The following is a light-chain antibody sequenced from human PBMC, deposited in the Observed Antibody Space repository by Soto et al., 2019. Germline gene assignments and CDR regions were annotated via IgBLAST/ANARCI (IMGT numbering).Light chain of an antibody. V-gene: IGKV3-11*01. Sequence: EIVLTQSPATLSFSPGDRAPFACRASQSVSSDLVLYQHNPGQAPRLLLYVASNRATGIPARLSGSGSGTDVTLTISSEEPEDFAVYYWQQRSNWPQRTFGGGATVEIK. CDR3: QQRSNWPQRT. CDR2: VAS. J-gene: IGKJ4*01. CDR1: QSVSSD.